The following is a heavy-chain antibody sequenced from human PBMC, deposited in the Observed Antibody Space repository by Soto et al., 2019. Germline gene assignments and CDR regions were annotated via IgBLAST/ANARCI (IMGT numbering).Heavy chain of an antibody. CDR3: AKDYGYGSGDP. Sequence: GGSLRLSCAASGFTFSSYGMHWVRQAPGKGLEWVAVISYDGSNKYYADSVKGRFTISRDNSKNTLYLQMNSLRAEDTAVYYCAKDYGYGSGDPWGQGTLVTVSS. J-gene: IGHJ5*02. D-gene: IGHD3-10*01. CDR1: GFTFSSYG. CDR2: ISYDGSNK. V-gene: IGHV3-30*18.